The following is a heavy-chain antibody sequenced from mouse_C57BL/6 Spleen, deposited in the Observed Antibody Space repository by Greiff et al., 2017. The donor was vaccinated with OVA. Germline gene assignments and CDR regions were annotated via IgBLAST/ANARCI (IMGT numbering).Heavy chain of an antibody. CDR1: GFTFSSYT. CDR3: ARHDYGSSYSPWFAY. CDR2: ISGGGGNT. V-gene: IGHV5-9*01. Sequence: VQLVESGGGLVKPGGSLKLSCAASGFTFSSYTMSWVRQTPEKRLEWVATISGGGGNTYYPDSVKGRFTISRDNAKNTLYLQMSSLRSEDTALYYCARHDYGSSYSPWFAYWGQGTLVTVSA. D-gene: IGHD1-1*01. J-gene: IGHJ3*01.